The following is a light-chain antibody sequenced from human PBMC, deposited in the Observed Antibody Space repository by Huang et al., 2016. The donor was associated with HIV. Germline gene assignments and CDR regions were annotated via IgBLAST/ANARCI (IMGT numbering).Light chain of an antibody. J-gene: IGKJ1*01. V-gene: IGKV3-20*01. Sequence: IMLTQSPGTLSLSPGERTTLSCRASQRVSSNYVAWYQQKPGQAPRRLIYGASSRATGIPDRFSGSGSGTDFTLTISRLEPEDFAVYFCQQYVTSPWTFGQGTKVEIK. CDR2: GAS. CDR1: QRVSSNY. CDR3: QQYVTSPWT.